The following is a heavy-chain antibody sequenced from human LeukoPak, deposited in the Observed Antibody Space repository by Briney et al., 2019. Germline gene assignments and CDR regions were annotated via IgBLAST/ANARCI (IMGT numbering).Heavy chain of an antibody. CDR3: ARVKTTYGDFDAFDI. CDR2: ISYDGSNK. D-gene: IGHD4-17*01. CDR1: GFTFSSYA. J-gene: IGHJ3*02. V-gene: IGHV3-30-3*01. Sequence: GGSLRLSCAASGFTFSSYAMHWVRQAPGKGLEWVAAISYDGSNKYYADSVKGRFTISRDNSKNTLYLQMNSLRAEDTAVYYCARVKTTYGDFDAFDIWGQGTMVTVSS.